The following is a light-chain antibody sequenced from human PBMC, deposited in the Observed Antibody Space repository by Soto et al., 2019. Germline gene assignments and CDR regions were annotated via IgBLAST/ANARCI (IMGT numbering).Light chain of an antibody. CDR2: AAS. CDR1: QSIGIS. V-gene: IGKV1-39*01. Sequence: IQMTQSPSSLSASVGDRVTITCRASQSIGISLNWYQQKPGKAPKLLVFAASSLQSGVPSRISGSGSGTDFTLTISSLHPEDFATYYCQQSHSSPTWTFGQGTKVDIK. J-gene: IGKJ1*01. CDR3: QQSHSSPTWT.